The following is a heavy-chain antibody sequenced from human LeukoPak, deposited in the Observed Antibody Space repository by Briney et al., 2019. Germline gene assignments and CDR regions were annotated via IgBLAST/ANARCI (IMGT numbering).Heavy chain of an antibody. CDR1: GYSFTSYW. CDR2: IYPGDSDT. Sequence: MRGESLKISCKGSGYSFTSYWIGWVRQMPGKGLEWMGIIYPGDSDTRYSPSFQGQVTISADKSISTAYLQWSSLKASDTAMYYCARLGAPIAAAATYYFDYWGQGTLVTVSS. V-gene: IGHV5-51*01. J-gene: IGHJ4*02. D-gene: IGHD6-13*01. CDR3: ARLGAPIAAAATYYFDY.